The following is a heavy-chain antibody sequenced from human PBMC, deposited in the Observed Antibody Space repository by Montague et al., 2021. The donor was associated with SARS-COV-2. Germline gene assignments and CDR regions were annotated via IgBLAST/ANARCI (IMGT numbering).Heavy chain of an antibody. CDR3: ARDPKYYDILTGYLIARSYYCDYGMDV. CDR1: GFTFSSYG. V-gene: IGHV3-33*05. Sequence: SLRLSCAASGFTFSSYGMHWVRQAPGKGLEWVAVISYDGSNKYYADSVKGRFTISRDNSKNTLYLQMNSLSAEDTAVYYCARDPKYYDILTGYLIARSYYCDYGMDVWGQGTTVTVSS. J-gene: IGHJ6*02. CDR2: ISYDGSNK. D-gene: IGHD3-9*01.